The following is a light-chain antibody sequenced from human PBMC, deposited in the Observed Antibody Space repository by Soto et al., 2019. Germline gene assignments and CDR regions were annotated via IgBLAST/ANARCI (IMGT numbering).Light chain of an antibody. Sequence: DIQLTQSPSFLSASVGDRVTITCRASQGISSFLAWYQQKPGKAPNLLIYDASILQSGVPSRFSGSGSGTEFTLTISSLQPEDFATYYCQQLDSYPITFGQGTRLEI. CDR1: QGISSF. J-gene: IGKJ5*01. CDR2: DAS. V-gene: IGKV1-9*01. CDR3: QQLDSYPIT.